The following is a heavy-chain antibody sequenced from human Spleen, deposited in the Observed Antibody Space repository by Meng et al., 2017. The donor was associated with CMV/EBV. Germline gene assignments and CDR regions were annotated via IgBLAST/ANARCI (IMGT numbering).Heavy chain of an antibody. CDR3: ARDPTYYYDSSGYT. J-gene: IGHJ5*02. D-gene: IGHD3-22*01. V-gene: IGHV4-31*02. CDR2: IYYSGST. Sequence: SGGSIRSGGYYWSWIRQHPGKGLEWIGYIYYSGSTYYNPSLKSRVTISVDTSKNQFSLKLSSVTAADTAVYYCARDPTYYYDSSGYTWGQGTLVTVSS. CDR1: GGSIRSGGYY.